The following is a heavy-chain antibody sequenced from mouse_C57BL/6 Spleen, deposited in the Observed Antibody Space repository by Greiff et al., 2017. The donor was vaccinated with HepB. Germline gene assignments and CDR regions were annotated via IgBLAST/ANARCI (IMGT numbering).Heavy chain of an antibody. CDR2: INPSSGYT. CDR3: ARKVPSDGRYYAMDY. CDR1: GYTFTSYT. V-gene: IGHV1-4*01. D-gene: IGHD3-1*01. J-gene: IGHJ4*01. Sequence: QVQLQQSGAELARPGASVKMSCKASGYTFTSYTMHWVKQRPGQGLEWIGYINPSSGYTKYNQKFKDKATLTADKSSSTAYMQLSSLTSEDSAVYYCARKVPSDGRYYAMDYWGQGTSVTVSS.